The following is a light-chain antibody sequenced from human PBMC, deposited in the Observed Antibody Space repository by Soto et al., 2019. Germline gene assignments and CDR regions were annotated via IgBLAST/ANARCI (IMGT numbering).Light chain of an antibody. V-gene: IGLV1-40*01. CDR2: GNN. J-gene: IGLJ1*01. Sequence: QAVVAQPPSVSGAPGQKVTISCTGSSSNIGAGYDLHWYQQLPGTAPKLLLYGNNNRPSGVPDRFSGSKSGTSASLAITGLQAEDEADYYCKSYASSLSAYVFGTGTKLTVL. CDR3: KSYASSLSAYV. CDR1: SSNIGAGYD.